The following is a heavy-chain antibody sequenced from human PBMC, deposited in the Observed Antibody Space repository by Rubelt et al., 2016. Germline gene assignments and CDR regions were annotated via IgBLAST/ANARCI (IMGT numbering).Heavy chain of an antibody. CDR1: GGSFSGYY. Sequence: QVQLQQWGAGLLKPSETLSLTCAVYGGSFSGYYWSWIRQPPGKGLEWIGEINHSGSTNYNPSLKSRVTISVDTSKNQFSLKRSSVTAADTAVYYCAKHQRSHSTSPVWDYWGQGILVTVSS. CDR3: AKHQRSHSTSPVWDY. D-gene: IGHD2-8*01. V-gene: IGHV4-34*01. J-gene: IGHJ4*02. CDR2: INHSGST.